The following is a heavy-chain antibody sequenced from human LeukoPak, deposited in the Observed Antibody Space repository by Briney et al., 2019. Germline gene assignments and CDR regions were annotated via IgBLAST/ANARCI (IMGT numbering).Heavy chain of an antibody. CDR1: GYTFSGYY. D-gene: IGHD4-17*01. CDR3: ARGERDGDLDS. CDR2: INPTSGGT. V-gene: IGHV1-2*02. Sequence: ASVKVSCKTSGYTFSGYYLHWVRQAPGQGLEWMGWINPTSGGTKFAQKFQGRVTMTRDTSINTTYMELSSLRSDDTAVYYCARGERDGDLDSWGQGTLVTVSS. J-gene: IGHJ4*02.